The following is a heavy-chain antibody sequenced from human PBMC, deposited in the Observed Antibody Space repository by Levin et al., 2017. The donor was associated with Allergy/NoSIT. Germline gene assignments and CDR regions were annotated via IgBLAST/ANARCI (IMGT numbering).Heavy chain of an antibody. D-gene: IGHD6-6*01. Sequence: KVSCKASGGAFSNYAINWVRQAPGQGLEWMGGIIPIFGTANYAQNFQGRVTITADESTSTAYMELNSLRSEDTAVYYCARGGMAAPPFDPWGQGTLLTVSS. CDR2: IIPIFGTA. J-gene: IGHJ5*02. V-gene: IGHV1-69*01. CDR3: ARGGMAAPPFDP. CDR1: GGAFSNYA.